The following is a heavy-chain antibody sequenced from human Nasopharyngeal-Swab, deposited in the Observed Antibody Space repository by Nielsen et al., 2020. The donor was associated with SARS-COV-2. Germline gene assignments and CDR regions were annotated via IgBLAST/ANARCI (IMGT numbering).Heavy chain of an antibody. CDR1: GFTFSSYA. CDR3: ARKDVFAYGVGAFDI. D-gene: IGHD3-10*01. J-gene: IGHJ3*02. Sequence: GVLKISCAASGFTFSSYAMTWVRQAPGKGLEWVSVVTGSGYGTDYADSVKGRFTISRDNAKNTLYLQMNSLRAEDTAVYYCARKDVFAYGVGAFDIWGQGTMVTVSS. V-gene: IGHV3-23*01. CDR2: VTGSGYGT.